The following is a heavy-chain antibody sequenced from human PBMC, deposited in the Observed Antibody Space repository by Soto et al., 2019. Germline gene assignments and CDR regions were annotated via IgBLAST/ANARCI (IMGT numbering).Heavy chain of an antibody. Sequence: EVQLVESGGGLVQPGRSLRLSCAASGFTFDDYAMHWVRQAPGKGLEWVSGISWYSDNIVYADSVKGRFTISRDNANNSLHLQLNSLRAEDTALYYCAKDLYSNYGDAFDIWGQGTMVTVSS. V-gene: IGHV3-9*01. CDR2: ISWYSDNI. D-gene: IGHD4-4*01. CDR1: GFTFDDYA. J-gene: IGHJ3*02. CDR3: AKDLYSNYGDAFDI.